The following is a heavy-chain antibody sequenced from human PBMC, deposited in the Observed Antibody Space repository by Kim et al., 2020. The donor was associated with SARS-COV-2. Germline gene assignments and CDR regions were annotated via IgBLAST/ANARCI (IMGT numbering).Heavy chain of an antibody. CDR2: ISSSSSYI. V-gene: IGHV3-21*01. CDR1: GFTFSSYS. J-gene: IGHJ2*01. CDR3: ARKDKTGEWYFDL. Sequence: GGSLRLSCAASGFTFSSYSMNWVRQAPGKGLEWVSSISSSSSYIYYADSVKGRFTISRDNAKNSLYLQMNSLRAEDTAVYYCARKDKTGEWYFDLWGRGTLVTVSS.